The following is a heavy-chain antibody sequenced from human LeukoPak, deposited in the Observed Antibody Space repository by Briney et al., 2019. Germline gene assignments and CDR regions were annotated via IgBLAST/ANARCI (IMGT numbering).Heavy chain of an antibody. CDR2: IYPNSGGT. V-gene: IGHV1-2*02. CDR3: AREHMTRVTLDY. Sequence: ASVKVSCRASGYTFTGYYMHWVRQAPGQGLEWMGWIYPNSGGTKYAQKFQGRVTMTRDTSISTAYLELSRLRSDDTAVYYCAREHMTRVTLDYWGQGTLVTVSS. CDR1: GYTFTGYY. J-gene: IGHJ4*02. D-gene: IGHD4-17*01.